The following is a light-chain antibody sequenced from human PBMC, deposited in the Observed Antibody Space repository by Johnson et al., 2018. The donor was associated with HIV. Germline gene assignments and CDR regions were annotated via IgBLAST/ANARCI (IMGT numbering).Light chain of an antibody. J-gene: IGLJ1*01. CDR2: DNN. CDR3: GTWDSSLSAVV. CDR1: SSNVGSSF. Sequence: QSILTQPPSVSAAPGQTVTISCSGSSSNVGSSFVSWYRQVPGTAPKLLIYDNNKRPSGIPDRFSGSKSGTSATLGITGLQTGDEADYYFGTWDSSLSAVVFGTGTKGTVL. V-gene: IGLV1-51*01.